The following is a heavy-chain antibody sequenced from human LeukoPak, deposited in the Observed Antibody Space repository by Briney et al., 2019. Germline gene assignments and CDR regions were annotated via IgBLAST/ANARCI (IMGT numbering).Heavy chain of an antibody. CDR2: IYHSGST. CDR1: GYSISSGYY. Sequence: PSETLSLTCTVSGYSISSGYYWGWIRQPPGKGLEWIGSIYHSGSTYYNPSLKSRVTMSVDTSKNQFSLKLSTVTAADTAVYYCARAADTAMVPFDYWGQGTLVTVSS. J-gene: IGHJ4*02. CDR3: ARAADTAMVPFDY. V-gene: IGHV4-38-2*02. D-gene: IGHD5-18*01.